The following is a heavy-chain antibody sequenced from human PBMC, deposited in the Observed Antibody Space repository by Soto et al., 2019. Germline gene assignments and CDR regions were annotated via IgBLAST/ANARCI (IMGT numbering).Heavy chain of an antibody. V-gene: IGHV3-74*01. Sequence: SWGSLRLSCASSGFNLGSYWMPWVRQAPGKGLVWVSRINDYGTKINYAESVEGRFTISIDDAKSEVYLQMNNLRAEDTAVYYCARGGMEPFDYWGQGALVTVSS. D-gene: IGHD1-1*01. CDR1: GFNLGSYW. CDR2: INDYGTKI. CDR3: ARGGMEPFDY. J-gene: IGHJ4*02.